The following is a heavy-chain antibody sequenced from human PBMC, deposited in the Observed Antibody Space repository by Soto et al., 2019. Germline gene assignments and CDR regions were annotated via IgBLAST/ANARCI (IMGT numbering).Heavy chain of an antibody. CDR3: ARVATAMTYDF. Sequence: GGSQRLSCAASGFSLSTNTMHWVRQVPGKGLEWVASISNDGRRKYYADFVKGRFTISRDTANNILYLEMNSLRAEDTSLYYCARVATAMTYDFWGQGTQVTVSS. D-gene: IGHD2-21*02. V-gene: IGHV3-30*04. J-gene: IGHJ4*02. CDR1: GFSLSTNT. CDR2: ISNDGRRK.